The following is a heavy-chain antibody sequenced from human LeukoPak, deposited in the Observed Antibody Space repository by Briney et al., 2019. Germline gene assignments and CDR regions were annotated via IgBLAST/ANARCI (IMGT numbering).Heavy chain of an antibody. V-gene: IGHV1-69*04. CDR2: IIPILGIA. CDR1: GGTFSSYA. D-gene: IGHD2-15*01. J-gene: IGHJ4*02. Sequence: ASVKVSFKASGGTFSSYAISWVRQAPGQGLEWMGRIIPILGIANYAQKFQGRVTITADKSTSTVYMELSSLRSEDTAVYYCARDLLPCSGGGCYSLPEYFDYWGQGTLVTVSS. CDR3: ARDLLPCSGGGCYSLPEYFDY.